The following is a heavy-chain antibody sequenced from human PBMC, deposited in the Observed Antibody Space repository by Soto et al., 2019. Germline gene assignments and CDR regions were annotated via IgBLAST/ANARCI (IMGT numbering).Heavy chain of an antibody. CDR1: GFSFSRFA. J-gene: IGHJ4*02. V-gene: IGHV3-30-3*01. Sequence: GGSLRLSCAASGFSFSRFAIHWVRQAPGKGLEWVAVISKDGSVIYYADSVKGRFTISRDNSKSSLFLQVNSLTSEDTAVYHCARSRSWAVPDSLGFWGQGTLVTVSS. D-gene: IGHD3-10*01. CDR2: ISKDGSVI. CDR3: ARSRSWAVPDSLGF.